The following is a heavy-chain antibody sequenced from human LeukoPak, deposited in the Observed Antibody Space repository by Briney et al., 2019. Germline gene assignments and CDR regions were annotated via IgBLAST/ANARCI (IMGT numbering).Heavy chain of an antibody. J-gene: IGHJ4*02. V-gene: IGHV1-18*01. CDR2: ISAYNGNT. Sequence: ASVKVSCKASGYTFTSYGISWVRQAPGQGLEWMGWISAYNGNTNYAQKIQGRVTMTTDTSTSTAYMELRSLRSDDTAVYYCARDTHYYDSSGYADYWGQGTLVTVSS. CDR1: GYTFTSYG. CDR3: ARDTHYYDSSGYADY. D-gene: IGHD3-22*01.